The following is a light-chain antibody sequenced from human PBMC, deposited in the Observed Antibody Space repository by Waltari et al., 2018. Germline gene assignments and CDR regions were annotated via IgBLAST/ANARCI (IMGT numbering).Light chain of an antibody. CDR3: QKYGSTPRP. CDR1: QAISNN. V-gene: IGKV1-27*01. CDR2: GAS. Sequence: DIQMTQSPSSLSASVGDRVTITCRASQAISNNLAWYQQKPGKVPKLLIYGASILQSGVPSRFSGSGSGTDFTLTISRLEPEDFAVYYCQKYGSTPRPFGGGTKVEIK. J-gene: IGKJ4*01.